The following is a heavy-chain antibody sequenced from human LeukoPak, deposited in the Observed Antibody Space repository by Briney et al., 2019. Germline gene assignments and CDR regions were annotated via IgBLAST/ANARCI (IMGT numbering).Heavy chain of an antibody. CDR2: ISSSSTYI. D-gene: IGHD3-10*01. V-gene: IGHV3-21*01. CDR3: ARDRSPGNFDY. J-gene: IGHJ4*02. Sequence: GGSLRLSCAASGFTFSSYEMNWVRQAPGKGLEWVSSISSSSTYINYADSVKGRFTISRDNAKNSLYLQMNSLRAEDTAVYYCARDRSPGNFDYWGQGTLVTVSS. CDR1: GFTFSSYE.